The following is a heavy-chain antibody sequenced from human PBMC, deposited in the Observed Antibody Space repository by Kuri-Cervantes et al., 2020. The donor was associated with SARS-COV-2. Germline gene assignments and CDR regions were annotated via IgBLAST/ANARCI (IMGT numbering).Heavy chain of an antibody. CDR2: ISSSGSTI. V-gene: IGHV3-11*04. J-gene: IGHJ6*03. Sequence: GASLKISCAASGFTFSDYYMSWIRQAPGKGLEGVSYISSSGSTIYYADSVKGRFTISRDNAKNSLYLQMNSLRAEDTAVYYCARDRTTNYDFWSGYYDYYYYYMDVWGKGTTVTGSS. CDR1: GFTFSDYY. D-gene: IGHD3-3*01. CDR3: ARDRTTNYDFWSGYYDYYYYYMDV.